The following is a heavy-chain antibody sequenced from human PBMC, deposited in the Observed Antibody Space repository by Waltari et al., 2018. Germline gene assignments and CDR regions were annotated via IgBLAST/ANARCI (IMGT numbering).Heavy chain of an antibody. CDR3: ARGADFWSGYYFDY. J-gene: IGHJ4*02. CDR2: INSDGSST. CDR1: GFTFSSYW. V-gene: IGHV3-74*01. Sequence: EVQLVESGGGLVQPGGSLRLSCAASGFTFSSYWMPWVRQAPGKGLVWVSRINSDGSSTSYADSVKGRFTISRDNAKNTLYLQMNSLRAEDTAVYYCARGADFWSGYYFDYWGQGTLVTVSS. D-gene: IGHD3-3*01.